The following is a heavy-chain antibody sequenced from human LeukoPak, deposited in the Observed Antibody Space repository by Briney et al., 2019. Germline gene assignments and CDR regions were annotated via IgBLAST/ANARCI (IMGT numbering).Heavy chain of an antibody. J-gene: IGHJ4*02. Sequence: SETLSLTCAVYGGSFSGYYWTWIRQTPGKGLEWIGEINHSGSTNYNPPLKSRVTISADTSKNQFSLKLSSVTAADTAVYYCARGTMTTVTYYFDYWGQGTLVTVSS. D-gene: IGHD4-17*01. CDR3: ARGTMTTVTYYFDY. CDR1: GGSFSGYY. V-gene: IGHV4-34*01. CDR2: INHSGST.